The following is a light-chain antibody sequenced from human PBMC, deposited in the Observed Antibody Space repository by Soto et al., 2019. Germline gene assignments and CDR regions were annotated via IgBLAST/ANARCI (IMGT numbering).Light chain of an antibody. CDR3: QQYATYAPST. Sequence: DIQLTQSPSTLSASVGDRITINCRASQSIGTWLAWYQHRPGEGPKLLIHDASSLESGVPSRFLGSGSATEFSLTINSLESGDSGTYHCQQYATYAPSTFGQGTKVDIK. J-gene: IGKJ1*01. V-gene: IGKV1-5*01. CDR1: QSIGTW. CDR2: DAS.